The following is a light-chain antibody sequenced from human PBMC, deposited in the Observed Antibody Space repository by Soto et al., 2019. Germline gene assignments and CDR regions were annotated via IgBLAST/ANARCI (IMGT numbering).Light chain of an antibody. CDR3: QQYGSSPRT. J-gene: IGKJ2*01. Sequence: EIVLTQSTGTLSLSPGERATLSCRASQSVSSTYLAWYQQKLGQAPRLLIYGASIRATGIPDRFSGSGSGTDFTLTISRLEPEDFAVYYCQQYGSSPRTFGQGTKLDIK. CDR1: QSVSSTY. CDR2: GAS. V-gene: IGKV3-20*01.